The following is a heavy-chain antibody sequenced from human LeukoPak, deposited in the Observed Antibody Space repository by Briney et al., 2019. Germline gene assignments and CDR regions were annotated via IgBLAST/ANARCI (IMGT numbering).Heavy chain of an antibody. J-gene: IGHJ4*02. CDR3: ARDMSEKYTADY. Sequence: GGSLRLSCAAYGFPFRTHAMHWVRQAPGKGLEWVAFISFDGNTKYYSDSVRGRFPISRDNSKNMVYLQMNSLRPEDTAVYYCARDMSEKYTADYWGQGTLVTVSS. D-gene: IGHD1-1*01. CDR1: GFPFRTHA. V-gene: IGHV3-30*07. CDR2: ISFDGNTK.